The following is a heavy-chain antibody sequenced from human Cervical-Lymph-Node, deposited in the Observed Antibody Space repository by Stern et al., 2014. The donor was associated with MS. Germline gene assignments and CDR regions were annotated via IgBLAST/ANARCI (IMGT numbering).Heavy chain of an antibody. CDR2: IHPGNSDT. V-gene: IGHV5-51*01. Sequence: MQLVQSGVEVKKPGESLKISCKTSGYTFTNYWIAWVRQTPGQGLEWMGIIHPGNSDTKYSPSFEGQVAMSADKSIRTAYLQWRSLKASDTAMYFCARHGPGFDYYYNGMDVWGQGTTVTV. CDR3: ARHGPGFDYYYNGMDV. CDR1: GYTFTNYW. J-gene: IGHJ6*02.